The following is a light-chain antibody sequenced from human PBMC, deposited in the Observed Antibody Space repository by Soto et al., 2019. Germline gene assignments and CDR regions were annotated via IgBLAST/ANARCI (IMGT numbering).Light chain of an antibody. Sequence: DIQMTQSPSSLSASVGDRVTITFGAGQSIGTSLNWYQQKPGKAPNLLISATSTLQRGVPSRFSGSGSGTDFTLTISSLQPEDFATYYCQQSYSSPRTFGQGTKVDIK. CDR1: QSIGTS. V-gene: IGKV1-39*01. J-gene: IGKJ1*01. CDR2: ATS. CDR3: QQSYSSPRT.